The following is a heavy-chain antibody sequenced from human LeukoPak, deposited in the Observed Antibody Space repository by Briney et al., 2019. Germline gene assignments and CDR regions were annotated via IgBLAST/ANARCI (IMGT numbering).Heavy chain of an antibody. V-gene: IGHV3-73*01. CDR1: GFTFSGSA. CDR2: IRSKANSYAT. J-gene: IGHJ4*02. CDR3: TRYANPDCSGGSCYSGRTDY. Sequence: GGSLRLSCAASGFTFSGSAMHWVRQASGKGLEWVGRIRSKANSYATAYAASVKGRFTTSRDDSKNTAYLQMNSLKTEDTAVYYCTRYANPDCSGGSCYSGRTDYWGQGTLVTVSS. D-gene: IGHD2-15*01.